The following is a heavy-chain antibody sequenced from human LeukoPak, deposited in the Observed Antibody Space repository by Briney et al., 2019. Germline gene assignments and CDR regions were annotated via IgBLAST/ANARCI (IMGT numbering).Heavy chain of an antibody. V-gene: IGHV1-69*05. J-gene: IGHJ5*02. CDR1: GGTFSSYA. CDR2: IIPIFGTA. Sequence: ASVKVSCKASGGTFSSYAISWVRQAPGQGLEWMGGIIPIFGTANYAQKFQGRVTITTDESTSTAYMELSSLRSEDTAVYYCAKEIMKCSGGSCDPNWFDPWGQGTLVAVSS. CDR3: AKEIMKCSGGSCDPNWFDP. D-gene: IGHD2-15*01.